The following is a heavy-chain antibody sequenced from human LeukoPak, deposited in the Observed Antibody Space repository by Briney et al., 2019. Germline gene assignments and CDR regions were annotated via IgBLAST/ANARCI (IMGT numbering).Heavy chain of an antibody. Sequence: ASVKVSCKAPGYTFTNVVHWVRQAPGQRPEWMGWINAGNGDTKYSQNFQGRVTITRDTSASTAYMELSSLTPEDTALYYCARDDCGDTCYPGGYWGQGTLVTVSP. CDR3: ARDDCGDTCYPGGY. D-gene: IGHD2-21*01. J-gene: IGHJ4*02. CDR2: INAGNGDT. V-gene: IGHV1-3*01. CDR1: GYTFTNV.